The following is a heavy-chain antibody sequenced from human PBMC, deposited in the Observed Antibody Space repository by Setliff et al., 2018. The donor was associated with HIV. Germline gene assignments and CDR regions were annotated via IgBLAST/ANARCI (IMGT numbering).Heavy chain of an antibody. CDR2: ISYDGSNK. J-gene: IGHJ5*02. Sequence: GGSLRLSCEASEFTFSSYAMHWVRRAPGKGLEWVAVISYDGSNKYYADSVKGRFTISRDNSKNTLYLQMNSLRAEDTAVYYCARCSTASAHSVSWFDPWGQGTLVTVSS. CDR1: EFTFSSYA. D-gene: IGHD2-2*01. V-gene: IGHV3-30*04. CDR3: ARCSTASAHSVSWFDP.